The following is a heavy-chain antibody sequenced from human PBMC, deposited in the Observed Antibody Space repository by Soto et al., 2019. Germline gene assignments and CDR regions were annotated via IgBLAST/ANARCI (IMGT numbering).Heavy chain of an antibody. V-gene: IGHV4-34*01. CDR3: ARVRGSYYLWFDP. J-gene: IGHJ5*02. CDR1: GGSFSGYY. D-gene: IGHD1-26*01. Sequence: SETLSLTCAVYGGSFSGYYWSWIRQPPGKGLEWIGEINHSGSTNYNPSLKSRVTISVDTSKNQFSLKLSSVTAADTAVYYCARVRGSYYLWFDPWGQGTLVTVSS. CDR2: INHSGST.